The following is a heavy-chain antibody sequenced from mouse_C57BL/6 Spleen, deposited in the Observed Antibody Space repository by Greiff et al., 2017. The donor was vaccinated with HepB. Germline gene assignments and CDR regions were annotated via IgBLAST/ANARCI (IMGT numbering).Heavy chain of an antibody. CDR3: ASAYGNYTHWYFDV. V-gene: IGHV1-50*01. Sequence: VQLQQPGAELVKPGASVKLSCKASGYTFTSYWMQWVKQRPGQGLEWIGEIDPSDSYTNYNQKFKGKATLTVATSSSTAYMQLSSLTSEDSAVYYCASAYGNYTHWYFDVWGTGTTVTVSS. D-gene: IGHD2-1*01. CDR1: GYTFTSYW. CDR2: IDPSDSYT. J-gene: IGHJ1*03.